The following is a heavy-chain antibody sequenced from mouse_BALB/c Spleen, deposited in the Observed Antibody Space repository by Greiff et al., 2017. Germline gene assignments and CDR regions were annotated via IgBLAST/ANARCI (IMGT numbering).Heavy chain of an antibody. J-gene: IGHJ4*01. V-gene: IGHV3-2*02. CDR3: ARSEGYDYDGYAMDY. D-gene: IGHD2-4*01. Sequence: EVKLMESGPGLVKPSQSLSLTCTVTGYSITSDYAWNWIRQFPGNKLEWMGYISYSGSTSYNPSLKSRISITRDTSKNQFFLQLNSVTTEDTATYYCARSEGYDYDGYAMDYWGQGTSVTVSS. CDR1: GYSITSDYA. CDR2: ISYSGST.